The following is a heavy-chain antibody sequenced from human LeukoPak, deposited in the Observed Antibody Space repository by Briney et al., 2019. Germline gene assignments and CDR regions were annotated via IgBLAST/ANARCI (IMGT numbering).Heavy chain of an antibody. CDR1: EFTISRYW. V-gene: IGHV3-74*01. CDR3: ARGWNTTARSGFDI. CDR2: INNDGSIT. J-gene: IGHJ3*02. D-gene: IGHD1/OR15-1a*01. Sequence: GGSLRLSCAASEFTISRYWMHWVRQAPGKGLVWVSNINNDGSITTYADSVKGRFTISRDNVKNTLFLQMNSLGAEDTALYYCARGWNTTARSGFDIWGLGTMVTVSS.